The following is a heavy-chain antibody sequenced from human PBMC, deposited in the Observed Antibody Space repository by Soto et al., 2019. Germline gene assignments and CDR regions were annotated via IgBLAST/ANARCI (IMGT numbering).Heavy chain of an antibody. D-gene: IGHD6-13*01. J-gene: IGHJ6*02. CDR2: ISAYNGNT. Sequence: ASVKVSCKASGYTFTSYGISWVRQAPGQGLEWMGWISAYNGNTNYAQKLQGRVTMTTDTSTSTAYMELRSLRSDDTAVYYCARGPKDSSSWYYYYYGMDVWGQGTTVTVSS. CDR3: ARGPKDSSSWYYYYYGMDV. CDR1: GYTFTSYG. V-gene: IGHV1-18*01.